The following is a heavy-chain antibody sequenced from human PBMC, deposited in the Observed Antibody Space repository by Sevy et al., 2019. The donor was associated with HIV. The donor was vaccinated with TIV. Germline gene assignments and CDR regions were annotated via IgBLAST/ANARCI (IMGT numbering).Heavy chain of an antibody. CDR3: ASKFDY. CDR1: GFNFSNYS. Sequence: GGSLRLSCAVSGFNFSNYSMDWVRQAPGKGLEWVSSISSSGSYIYYSDSLKGRITISRDNAKNSVYLQMNSLRAEDTAVYYCASKFDYWGQGTLATVSS. J-gene: IGHJ4*02. V-gene: IGHV3-21*01. CDR2: ISSSGSYI.